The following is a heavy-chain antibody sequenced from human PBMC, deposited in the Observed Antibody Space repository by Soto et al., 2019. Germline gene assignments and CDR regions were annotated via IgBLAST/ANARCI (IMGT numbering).Heavy chain of an antibody. CDR1: GFTVSSNY. CDR3: ARGDYDFWSGPTN. J-gene: IGHJ4*02. V-gene: IGHV3-53*01. D-gene: IGHD3-3*01. Sequence: GGSLRLSCAASGFTVSSNYIIFFRHAPWKGLEWVSVIYSGGSTYYADSVKGRFTISRDNSKNTLYLQMNSLRAEDTAVYYCARGDYDFWSGPTNWGQGTLVTVSS. CDR2: IYSGGST.